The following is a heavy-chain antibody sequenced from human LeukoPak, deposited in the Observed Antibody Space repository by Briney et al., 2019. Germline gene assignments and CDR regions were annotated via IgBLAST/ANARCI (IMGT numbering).Heavy chain of an antibody. Sequence: GGSLRLSCAAPGFTFSSYAMHWVRQAPGKGLEWVSAISGSGGSTYYADSVKGRFTISRDNSKNTLYLQMNSLRAEDTAVYYCAKADLSGDLYFDYWGQGTLVTVSS. V-gene: IGHV3-23*01. CDR3: AKADLSGDLYFDY. J-gene: IGHJ4*02. D-gene: IGHD3-10*01. CDR1: GFTFSSYA. CDR2: ISGSGGST.